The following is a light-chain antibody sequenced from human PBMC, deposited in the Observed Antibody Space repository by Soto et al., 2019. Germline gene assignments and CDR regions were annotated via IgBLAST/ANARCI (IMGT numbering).Light chain of an antibody. J-gene: IGKJ4*01. Sequence: VLTQSPATLSLSPGERATLSCRASQSVSSYLAWYQQKPGQAPRLLIYDASTRATGIPARFSGSGSGTDLTLSISSLEPEDVEVYDCQQRSNWPLTFGGGTKVDIK. CDR1: QSVSSY. CDR3: QQRSNWPLT. CDR2: DAS. V-gene: IGKV3-11*01.